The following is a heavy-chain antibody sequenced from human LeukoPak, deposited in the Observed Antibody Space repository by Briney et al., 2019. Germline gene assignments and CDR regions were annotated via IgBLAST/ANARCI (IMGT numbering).Heavy chain of an antibody. V-gene: IGHV4-59*12. CDR3: AREYNYGSGSYYPRFDP. J-gene: IGHJ5*02. Sequence: SETLSLTCAVSGGSISSYYWSWIRQPPGKGLEWIGYVYYSGSTNYNPSLKSRVTISVDTSKNQFSLKLSSVTAADTAVYYCAREYNYGSGSYYPRFDPWGQGTLVTVSS. D-gene: IGHD3-10*01. CDR2: VYYSGST. CDR1: GGSISSYY.